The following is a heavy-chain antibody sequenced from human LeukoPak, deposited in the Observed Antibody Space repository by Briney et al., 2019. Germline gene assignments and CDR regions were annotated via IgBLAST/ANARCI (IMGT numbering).Heavy chain of an antibody. V-gene: IGHV1-18*01. CDR1: GYTFTRYG. Sequence: ASVKVSCKASGYTFTRYGISWVRQAPVQGLEWMGWISAYNGNTNYAQKLQGRVTMTTDTSTSTAYMELRSLRSDDTAVDYCASGPHYGDYEGDAFDIWGQGTMVTVSS. CDR3: ASGPHYGDYEGDAFDI. CDR2: ISAYNGNT. J-gene: IGHJ3*02. D-gene: IGHD4-17*01.